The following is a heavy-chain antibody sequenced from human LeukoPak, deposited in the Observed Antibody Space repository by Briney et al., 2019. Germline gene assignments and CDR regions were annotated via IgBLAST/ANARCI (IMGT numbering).Heavy chain of an antibody. D-gene: IGHD3-3*01. V-gene: IGHV1-24*01. CDR3: VRGVYDFWSGSDRGWFDP. CDR1: GGTFSSYA. CDR2: FDPEDGET. Sequence: GSSVKVSCKASGGTFSSYAISWVRQAPGKGLEWMGGFDPEDGETIYAQKFQDRVTMTEDTSTDTAYMELSSLRSDDTAVYYCVRGVYDFWSGSDRGWFDPWGQGTLVTVSS. J-gene: IGHJ5*02.